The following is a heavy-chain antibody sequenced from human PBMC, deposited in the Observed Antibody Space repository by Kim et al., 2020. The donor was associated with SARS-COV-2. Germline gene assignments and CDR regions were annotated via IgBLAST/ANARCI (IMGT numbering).Heavy chain of an antibody. D-gene: IGHD2-15*01. J-gene: IGHJ4*02. Sequence: GGSLRLSCAASGFTFSNYWMSWVRQAPGKGLEWVANITQDGSKKYYVDSVKGRFTISRDNAKNSLYLQMNSLRAEDTAVYYCARGGRPLDNWCRGPLVTVPS. V-gene: IGHV3-7*01. CDR1: GFTFSNYW. CDR2: ITQDGSKK. CDR3: ARGGRPLDN.